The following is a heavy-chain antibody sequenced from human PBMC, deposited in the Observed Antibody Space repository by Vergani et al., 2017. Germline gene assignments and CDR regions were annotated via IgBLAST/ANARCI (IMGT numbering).Heavy chain of an antibody. J-gene: IGHJ6*03. V-gene: IGHV1-58*02. Sequence: QMQLVQSGPEVKKPGTSVKVSCKASGFTFTSSAMQWVRQARGQRLEWIGWIVVGSGNTNYAQKFQERVTITRDMSTSTAYMELSSLRSEDTAVYYCAAAWTPPTGTFARHYYYYYMDVWGKGTTVTVSS. CDR1: GFTFTSSA. CDR2: IVVGSGNT. D-gene: IGHD1-1*01. CDR3: AAAWTPPTGTFARHYYYYYMDV.